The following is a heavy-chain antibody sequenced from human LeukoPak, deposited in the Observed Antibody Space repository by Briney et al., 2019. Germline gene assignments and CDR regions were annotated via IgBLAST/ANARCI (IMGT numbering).Heavy chain of an antibody. Sequence: SETLSLTCTVSGGSISSYYWSWIRQPPGKGLEWIGYIYYSGSTNYNPSLKSRVTISVDTSKNQFSLKLSSVTAADTAVYYWARDWRGAGGAFDIWGQGTMVSVSS. V-gene: IGHV4-59*01. D-gene: IGHD3-16*01. CDR3: ARDWRGAGGAFDI. CDR1: GGSISSYY. CDR2: IYYSGST. J-gene: IGHJ3*02.